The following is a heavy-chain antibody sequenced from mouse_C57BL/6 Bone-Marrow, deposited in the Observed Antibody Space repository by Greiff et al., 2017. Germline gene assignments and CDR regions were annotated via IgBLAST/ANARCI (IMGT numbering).Heavy chain of an antibody. J-gene: IGHJ4*01. CDR3: APGDAMDY. CDR2: IYPRDGST. Sequence: VKLVESGPELVKPGASVKLSCKASGYTFTSYDINWVKQRPGQGLEWIGWIYPRDGSTKYNEKFKGKATLTVDTSSSTAYMELHSLTSEDSAVYFCAPGDAMDYWGQGTSVTVSS. CDR1: GYTFTSYD. V-gene: IGHV1-85*01.